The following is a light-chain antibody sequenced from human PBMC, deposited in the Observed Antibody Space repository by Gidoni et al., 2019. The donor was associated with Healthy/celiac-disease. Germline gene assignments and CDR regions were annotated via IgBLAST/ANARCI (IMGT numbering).Light chain of an antibody. CDR3: SSYTSSSDVV. V-gene: IGLV2-14*01. J-gene: IGLJ2*01. CDR1: SSDVGGYNY. Sequence: QPALTHPASVSGSPGQSITIPCPGTSSDVGGYNYVSWYQQHPGKAPKLMIYEVSYRPSGVSNRCSGSKSGNTASLTISGLQAEDEADYYCSSYTSSSDVVFGGGTKLTVL. CDR2: EVS.